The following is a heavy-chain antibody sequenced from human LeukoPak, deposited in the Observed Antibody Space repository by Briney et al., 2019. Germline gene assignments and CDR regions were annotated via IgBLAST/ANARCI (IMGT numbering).Heavy chain of an antibody. V-gene: IGHV1-2*02. CDR3: ARIRGGNNYHFDY. Sequence: ASAKVSCKASGYTFTDYYMHWVRQAPGQGLEWMGWINPYSGGTNYAQNFQGRVTMTRDTSISTGYMELSRLGSDDTAVYYCARIRGGNNYHFDYWGQGTLVTVSS. J-gene: IGHJ4*02. CDR1: GYTFTDYY. CDR2: INPYSGGT. D-gene: IGHD1-26*01.